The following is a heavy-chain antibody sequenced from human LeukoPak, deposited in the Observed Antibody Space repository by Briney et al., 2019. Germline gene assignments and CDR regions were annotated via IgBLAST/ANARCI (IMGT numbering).Heavy chain of an antibody. CDR2: ISSSTNYV. CDR3: ARDLGGYYYDSHR. V-gene: IGHV3-21*01. Sequence: GGSLRLFCAASGFTFSNYNMNWVRRTPAKELVWVSPISSSTNYVYYANSVKGRLTITTDNAKNSLYLQMNSLRAEDTAVYYCARDLGGYYYDSHRWGQGTLVTVSS. J-gene: IGHJ4*02. CDR1: GFTFSNYN. D-gene: IGHD3-22*01.